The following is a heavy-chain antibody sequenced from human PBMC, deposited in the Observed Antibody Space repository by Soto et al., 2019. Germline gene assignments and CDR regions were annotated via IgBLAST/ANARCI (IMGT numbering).Heavy chain of an antibody. J-gene: IGHJ5*02. CDR2: TYYRSKWYN. CDR3: ARGAYCSGGSCYWWFDP. V-gene: IGHV6-1*01. CDR1: GDSVSSNSAA. Sequence: PSETLSLTCVISGDSVSSNSAAWNWIRQSPSRGLEWLGRTYYRSKWYNDYAASVKSRITINPDTSKNQFSLQLNSVTPEDTAVYYCARGAYCSGGSCYWWFDPWGQGTLVTVSS. D-gene: IGHD2-15*01.